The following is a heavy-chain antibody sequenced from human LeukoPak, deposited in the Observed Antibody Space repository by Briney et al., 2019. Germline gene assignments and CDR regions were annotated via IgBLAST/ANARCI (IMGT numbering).Heavy chain of an antibody. D-gene: IGHD3-3*01. V-gene: IGHV4-38-2*01. J-gene: IGHJ4*02. CDR3: ARYRSGYPDTLDY. CDR2: IYHSGSN. Sequence: PSETLSLTCAVSGYSISSGYYWGWIRQPPGKGLEWIGSIYHSGSNYYNPSLKSRVTISVDTSKNQFSLKLSSVTAADTAVYYCARYRSGYPDTLDYWGQGTLVTVSS. CDR1: GYSISSGYY.